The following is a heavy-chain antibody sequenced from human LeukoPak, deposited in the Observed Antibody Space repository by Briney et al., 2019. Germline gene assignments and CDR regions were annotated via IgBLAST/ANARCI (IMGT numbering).Heavy chain of an antibody. Sequence: GASVRVSCKASGYTFSNYGITWVRQAPGQGLEWMGWITAYNVKTDYAQNLQGRVTMTTDTSTTTAYMELRSLGSDDTAMYYCARDARYSGYDSAFDVWGQGTMVTVSS. J-gene: IGHJ3*01. CDR2: ITAYNVKT. D-gene: IGHD5-12*01. CDR3: ARDARYSGYDSAFDV. V-gene: IGHV1-18*01. CDR1: GYTFSNYG.